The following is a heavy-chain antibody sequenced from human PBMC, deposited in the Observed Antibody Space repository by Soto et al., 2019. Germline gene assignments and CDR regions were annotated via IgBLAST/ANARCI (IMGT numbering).Heavy chain of an antibody. J-gene: IGHJ4*02. Sequence: GGSLRLSCVASVLTFSSYAMNWVRQAPGKGLKWVSGISGSGGSTYHADSVKGRFTISRDNSKNTLYLQMNSLRAEDTAVYYRATPSHSSSWYFLDYWGQGALVTVSS. CDR3: ATPSHSSSWYFLDY. CDR2: ISGSGGST. CDR1: VLTFSSYA. D-gene: IGHD6-13*01. V-gene: IGHV3-23*01.